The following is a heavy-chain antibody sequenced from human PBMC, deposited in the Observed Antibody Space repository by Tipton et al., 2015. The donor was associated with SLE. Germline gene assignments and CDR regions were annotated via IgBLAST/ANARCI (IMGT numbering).Heavy chain of an antibody. CDR1: GGYLSGYY. Sequence: TLSLTCAVYGGYLSGYYWSWIRQPPGKGLEWIGEINHSGSTNYNPSLKSRVTISVDTSKNQFSLKLSSVTAADTAVYYCARGAAAAGTSFDYWGQGTLVTVSS. CDR3: ARGAAAAGTSFDY. J-gene: IGHJ4*02. D-gene: IGHD6-13*01. V-gene: IGHV4-34*01. CDR2: INHSGST.